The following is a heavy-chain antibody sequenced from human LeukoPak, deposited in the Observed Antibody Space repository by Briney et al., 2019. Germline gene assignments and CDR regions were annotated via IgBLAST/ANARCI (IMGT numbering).Heavy chain of an antibody. J-gene: IGHJ4*02. CDR1: GFTLSNHA. V-gene: IGHV3-23*01. Sequence: GGSLRLSCAASGFTLSNHAMTWVRQAQGKGLEWVSGMSGTSGNTYYADSVKGRFTISRDNSKNTLYLQMNSLRAEDTAVYYCAKDLYSSSWFSTGDYWGQGTLVTVSS. D-gene: IGHD6-13*01. CDR3: AKDLYSSSWFSTGDY. CDR2: MSGTSGNT.